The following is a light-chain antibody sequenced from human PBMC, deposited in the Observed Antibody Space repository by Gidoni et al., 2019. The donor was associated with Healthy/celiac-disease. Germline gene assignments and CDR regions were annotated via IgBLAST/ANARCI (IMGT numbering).Light chain of an antibody. CDR2: GAS. V-gene: IGKV3-20*01. CDR1: QSVSSSY. Sequence: EIVLTQSPSTLSLSPGERATLSCRASQSVSSSYLAWYQQKPGQAPRLLIYGASSRATGIPDRFSGSGSGTDFTLTISRLEPEDIAVYYCQQYGSSPLYTFGQGTKVEIK. J-gene: IGKJ2*01. CDR3: QQYGSSPLYT.